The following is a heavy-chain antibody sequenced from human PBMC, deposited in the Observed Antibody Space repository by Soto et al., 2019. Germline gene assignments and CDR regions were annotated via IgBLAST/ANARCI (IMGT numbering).Heavy chain of an antibody. CDR3: ASTKVGYDYAYFYYMDV. Sequence: PSETLSLTCSVSGASISSGDSYWSWVRQPPGKGLEWIGYIYYSGSTYYSPSLKSRLTISVDTSKNQFSLKLPSVTAADTAVYFCASTKVGYDYAYFYYMDVWGKGTTVTVSS. J-gene: IGHJ6*03. V-gene: IGHV4-30-4*01. D-gene: IGHD1-26*01. CDR2: IYYSGST. CDR1: GASISSGDSY.